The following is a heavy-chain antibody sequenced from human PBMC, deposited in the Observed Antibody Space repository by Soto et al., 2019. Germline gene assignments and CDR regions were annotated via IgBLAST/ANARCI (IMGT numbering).Heavy chain of an antibody. CDR3: ARGYGSSYWPRYYGMDV. V-gene: IGHV3-7*05. J-gene: IGHJ6*02. CDR2: IKQDGSEK. D-gene: IGHD6-13*01. CDR1: GFTLSSYW. Sequence: EVQLVESGGGLVPPGGSLRLSCAASGFTLSSYWMSWVRQAPGKGLEWVANIKQDGSEKYYVDSVKGRFTISRDNAKNALYLQMNRLRAEDSALYYCARGYGSSYWPRYYGMDVWGQGTTVTVSS.